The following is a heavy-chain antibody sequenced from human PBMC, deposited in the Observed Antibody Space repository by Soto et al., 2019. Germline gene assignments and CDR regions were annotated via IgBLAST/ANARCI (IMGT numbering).Heavy chain of an antibody. Sequence: EVQLVESGGGLVQPGGSLKLSCAASGFSFSGSAIHWVRQASGKGLEWVGRIRSRADSYATSYTASVKGRFTVSRDDSQKTAYLQMSNLKAEDTAVYYCSRVIPTTTSYAFDIWGQGTLVTVSS. J-gene: IGHJ3*02. V-gene: IGHV3-73*01. CDR1: GFSFSGSA. CDR3: SRVIPTTTSYAFDI. CDR2: IRSRADSYAT. D-gene: IGHD1-1*01.